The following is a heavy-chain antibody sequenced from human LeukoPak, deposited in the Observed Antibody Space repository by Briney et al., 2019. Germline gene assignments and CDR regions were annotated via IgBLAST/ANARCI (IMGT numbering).Heavy chain of an antibody. CDR1: GGTFSSYA. J-gene: IGHJ4*02. CDR2: IIPIFGTA. V-gene: IGHV1-69*13. CDR3: ASGETYYYGSGSYLFDY. D-gene: IGHD3-10*01. Sequence: ASVKVSCKASGGTFSSYAISWVRQAPGQGLEWMGGIIPIFGTANYAQNFQGRVTITADESTSAAYMELSSLRSEDTAVYYCASGETYYYGSGSYLFDYWGQGTLVTVSS.